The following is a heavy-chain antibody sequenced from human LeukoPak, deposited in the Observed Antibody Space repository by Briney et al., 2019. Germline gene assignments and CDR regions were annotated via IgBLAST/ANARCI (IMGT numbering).Heavy chain of an antibody. D-gene: IGHD3-9*01. CDR2: INHSGNT. Sequence: PSGTLSLTCAVSGASISSDKWWSWVRQPPGKGLEWIGEINHSGNTNYSPSLKSRVTMSTDESKNEFSLRLTSVTAADTAVYYCARAGVWLPAVWGQGTLVTVSS. CDR1: GASISSDKW. CDR3: ARAGVWLPAV. V-gene: IGHV4-4*02. J-gene: IGHJ4*02.